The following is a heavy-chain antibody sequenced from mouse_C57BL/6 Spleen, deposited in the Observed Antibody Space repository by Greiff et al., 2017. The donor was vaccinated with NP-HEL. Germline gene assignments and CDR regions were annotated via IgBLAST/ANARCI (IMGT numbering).Heavy chain of an antibody. J-gene: IGHJ1*03. D-gene: IGHD2-5*01. V-gene: IGHV1-82*01. CDR3: ASYSKFDV. CDR2: IYPGDGDT. Sequence: VKLQESGPELVKPGASVKISCKASGYAFSSSWMNWVKQRPGKGLEWIGRIYPGDGDTNYNGKFKGKATLTADKSSSTAYMQLSSLTSEDSAVYFCASYSKFDVWGTGTTVTVSS. CDR1: GYAFSSSW.